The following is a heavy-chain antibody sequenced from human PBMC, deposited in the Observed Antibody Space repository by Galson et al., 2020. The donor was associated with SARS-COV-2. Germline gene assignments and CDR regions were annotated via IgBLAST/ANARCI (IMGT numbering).Heavy chain of an antibody. D-gene: IGHD1-26*01. J-gene: IGHJ4*02. V-gene: IGHV5-51*01. Sequence: GESLKNSCKGSGYSFNSYWIGWVRQMPRKGPEGLGLNRPGDSDNRYSPSFQGQVTISADKSISTAYLQWSSLKASDTAMYYCARRESYYTPFDYWGQGTLVTVSS. CDR1: GYSFNSYW. CDR2: NRPGDSDN. CDR3: ARRESYYTPFDY.